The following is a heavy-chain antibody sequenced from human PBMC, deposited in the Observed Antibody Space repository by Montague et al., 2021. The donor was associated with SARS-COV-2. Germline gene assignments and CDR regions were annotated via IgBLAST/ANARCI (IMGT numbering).Heavy chain of an antibody. CDR3: AKDFDYYDSSGYFDY. D-gene: IGHD3-22*01. CDR2: ITWDSGTI. CDR1: GFTFGDYA. V-gene: IGHV3-9*01. Sequence: SLRLSCAASGFTFGDYAMHWVRRAPGKGPEWVSGITWDSGTIDYADSVXAQFTISTDNAKNSLYLQMNSLRVEDTALYYCAKDFDYYDSSGYFDYWGQGTLVTVSS. J-gene: IGHJ4*02.